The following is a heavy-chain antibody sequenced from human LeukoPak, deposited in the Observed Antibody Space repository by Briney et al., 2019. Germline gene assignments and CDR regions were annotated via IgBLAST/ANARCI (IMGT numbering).Heavy chain of an antibody. J-gene: IGHJ4*02. CDR1: GFTFSNAW. V-gene: IGHV3-15*01. Sequence: QTGGSLRLSCAASGFTFSNAWMSWVRQAPGKGLEWVGRIKSKTDGGTTDYAAPVKGRFTISRDDSKNTLYLQMNSLKTEDTAVYYCTTDPPLELELQTGWGQGTLVIVSS. CDR2: IKSKTDGGTT. CDR3: TTDPPLELELQTG. D-gene: IGHD1-7*01.